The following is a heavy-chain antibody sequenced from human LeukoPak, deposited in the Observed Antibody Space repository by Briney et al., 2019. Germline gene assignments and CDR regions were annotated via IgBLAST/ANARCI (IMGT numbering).Heavy chain of an antibody. J-gene: IGHJ4*02. CDR1: GFTYSSYW. CDR3: ARARPNYDFWSGFSPYYFDY. D-gene: IGHD3-3*01. Sequence: GGSLRLSCAASGFTYSSYWMSWVRQAPGKGLEWVANIKQDGSEKYYVDSVKGRFTISRDNAKNSLYLQMNSLRAEDTAVYYCARARPNYDFWSGFSPYYFDYWGQGTLVTVSS. CDR2: IKQDGSEK. V-gene: IGHV3-7*01.